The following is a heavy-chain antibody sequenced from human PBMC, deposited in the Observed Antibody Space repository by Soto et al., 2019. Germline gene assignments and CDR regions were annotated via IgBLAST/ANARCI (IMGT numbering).Heavy chain of an antibody. J-gene: IGHJ4*02. CDR2: IKAGNGNT. CDR1: GYTLKGYV. D-gene: IGHD6-19*01. V-gene: IGHV1-3*05. Sequence: QVQLVQSGAEEKKPGPSVKVSGKASGYTLKGYVMIWLRQAPGQRLEGMGWIKAGNGNTKYSQKFQGRVTITRDTSASTAYMELSSLRSEDTAVYYCARAVAVPADFDYWGQGTLVTVSS. CDR3: ARAVAVPADFDY.